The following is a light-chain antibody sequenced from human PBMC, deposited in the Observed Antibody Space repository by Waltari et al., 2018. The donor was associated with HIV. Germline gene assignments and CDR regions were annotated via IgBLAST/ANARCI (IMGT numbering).Light chain of an antibody. V-gene: IGLV2-11*01. CDR3: CSYAGRYTWV. CDR2: DVT. J-gene: IGLJ3*02. Sequence: QSALTQPRSVSGSPGQSVTISCPGTSSAVGGYNYVSWYQQHPGKTPKLMIYDVTERPSGVPDRFSGSKSGNTASLTISGLQADDEADYYCCSYAGRYTWVFGGGTELTVL. CDR1: SSAVGGYNY.